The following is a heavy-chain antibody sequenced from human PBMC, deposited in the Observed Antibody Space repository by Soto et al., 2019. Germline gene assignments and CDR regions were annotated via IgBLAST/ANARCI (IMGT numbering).Heavy chain of an antibody. CDR1: GFIFSDSA. J-gene: IGHJ3*01. D-gene: IGHD1-26*01. Sequence: EVQLVESGGGLVQPGGSLKLSCAASGFIFSDSAIHWVRQASGKGLEWVCRISSRGNSYATAYAASVKGRFTISRDDSNATVYLQMKTLTTGETAVYYCTRMYSGSLDVWGQGTMVTVSS. CDR3: TRMYSGSLDV. CDR2: ISSRGNSYAT. V-gene: IGHV3-73*02.